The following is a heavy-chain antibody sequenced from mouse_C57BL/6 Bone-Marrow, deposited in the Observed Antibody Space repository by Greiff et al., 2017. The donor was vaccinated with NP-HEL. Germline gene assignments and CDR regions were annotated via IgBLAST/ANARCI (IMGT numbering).Heavy chain of an antibody. CDR2: IYPGSGST. J-gene: IGHJ4*01. D-gene: IGHD3-2*02. Sequence: VQLQQSGAELVKPGASVKMSCKASGYTFTSYWITWVKQRPGQGLEWIGDIYPGSGSTNYNEKFKSKATLTVDTSSSPAYMQLSSLTSEDSAVYYCARQLRLEAMDYWGQGTSVTVSS. V-gene: IGHV1-55*01. CDR1: GYTFTSYW. CDR3: ARQLRLEAMDY.